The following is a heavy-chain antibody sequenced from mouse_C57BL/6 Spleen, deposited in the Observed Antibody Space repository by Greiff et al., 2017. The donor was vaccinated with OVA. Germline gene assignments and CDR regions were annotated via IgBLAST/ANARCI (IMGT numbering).Heavy chain of an antibody. CDR3: ARNWDGFAY. J-gene: IGHJ3*01. Sequence: EVKLQESGPGLVKPSQSLSLTCSVTGYSITSGYYWNWIRQFPGNKLEWMGYISYDGSNNYNPSLKNRISITRDTSKNQFFLKLNSVTTKDTATYYCARNWDGFAYWGQGTLVTVSA. CDR1: GYSITSGYY. V-gene: IGHV3-6*01. D-gene: IGHD4-1*01. CDR2: ISYDGSN.